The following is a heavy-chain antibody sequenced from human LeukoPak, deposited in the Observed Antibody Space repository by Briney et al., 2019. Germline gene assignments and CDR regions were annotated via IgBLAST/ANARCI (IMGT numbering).Heavy chain of an antibody. CDR2: INPSGGST. Sequence: ASVKVSCKASGYTFTSYYMHWVRQAPGQGLEWMGIINPSGGSTSYAQKLQGRVTMTRDTSTSTVYMELSSLRSEDTAVYYCARVPQPSGCSGGSCSPGLGYWGQGTLVTVSS. CDR1: GYTFTSYY. CDR3: ARVPQPSGCSGGSCSPGLGY. J-gene: IGHJ4*02. D-gene: IGHD2-15*01. V-gene: IGHV1-46*01.